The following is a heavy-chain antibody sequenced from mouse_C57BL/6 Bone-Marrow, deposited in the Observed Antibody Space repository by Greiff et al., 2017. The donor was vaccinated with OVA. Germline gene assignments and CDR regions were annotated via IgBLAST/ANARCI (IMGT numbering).Heavy chain of an antibody. CDR1: GISITTGNYR. CDR3: ARETGGAMDY. V-gene: IGHV3-5*01. CDR2: IYYSGTI. D-gene: IGHD4-1*01. Sequence: EVKLMESGPGLVKPSQTVFLTCTVTGISITTGNYRWSWIRQFPGTKLEWIGYIYYSGTITYNPSLTSRTTITRDTPKNQFFLEMNSLTAEDTATYYCARETGGAMDYWGQGTSVTVSS. J-gene: IGHJ4*01.